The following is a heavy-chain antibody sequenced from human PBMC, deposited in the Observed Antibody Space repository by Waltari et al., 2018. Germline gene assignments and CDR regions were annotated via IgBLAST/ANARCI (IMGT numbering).Heavy chain of an antibody. CDR2: IKQDGSEK. V-gene: IGHV3-7*01. CDR3: ARDVRVGATTFFYFDY. J-gene: IGHJ4*02. D-gene: IGHD1-26*01. Sequence: EVQLVESGGGLVQPGGSLRLSCAASGFTFSSYWMSWVRPAQGKGLEWVANIKQDGSEKYYVDSVKGRFTISRDNAKNSLYLQMNSLRAEDTAVYYCARDVRVGATTFFYFDYWGQGTLVTVSS. CDR1: GFTFSSYW.